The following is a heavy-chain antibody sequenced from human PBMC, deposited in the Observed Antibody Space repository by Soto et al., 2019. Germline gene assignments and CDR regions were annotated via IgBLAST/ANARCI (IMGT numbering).Heavy chain of an antibody. CDR1: GYTFTSYG. CDR2: ISAYNGNT. Sequence: GASVKKVSCKASGYTFTSYGISWVRQAPGQGLEWMGWISAYNGNTNYAQKLQGRVTMTTDTSTSTAYMELRSLRSDDTAVYYCARAVGPGYSYGLFSWFDPWGQGTLVTVSS. CDR3: ARAVGPGYSYGLFSWFDP. D-gene: IGHD5-18*01. J-gene: IGHJ5*02. V-gene: IGHV1-18*01.